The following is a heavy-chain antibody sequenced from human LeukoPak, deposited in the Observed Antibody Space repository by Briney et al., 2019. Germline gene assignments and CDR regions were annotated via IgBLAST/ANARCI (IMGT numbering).Heavy chain of an antibody. D-gene: IGHD3-22*01. CDR1: RFTFGQYG. J-gene: IGHJ3*02. CDR2: IYYDGSDK. V-gene: IGHV3-33*01. CDR3: ARGGFNDKGAFDM. Sequence: GGSLRLSCAASRFTFGQYGMHWVRQAPGKGLEWVSVIYYDGSDKYYADSVRGRFTISRDNSKNTLYLEMNSLRVEDTAVYYCARGGFNDKGAFDMWGQGTMVTVS.